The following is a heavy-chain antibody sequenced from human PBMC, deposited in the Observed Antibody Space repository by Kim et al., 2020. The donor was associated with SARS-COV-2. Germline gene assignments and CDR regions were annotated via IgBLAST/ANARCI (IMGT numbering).Heavy chain of an antibody. J-gene: IGHJ4*02. CDR3: ARDQVVSIAEEPFDY. CDR1: GYTFTSYG. Sequence: ASVKVSCKASGYTFTSYGISWVRQAPGQGLEWMGWISAYNGNTNYAQKLQGRVTMTTDTSTSTAYMELRSLRSDDTAVYYCARDQVVSIAEEPFDYWGQGTLVTVSS. D-gene: IGHD3-22*01. CDR2: ISAYNGNT. V-gene: IGHV1-18*01.